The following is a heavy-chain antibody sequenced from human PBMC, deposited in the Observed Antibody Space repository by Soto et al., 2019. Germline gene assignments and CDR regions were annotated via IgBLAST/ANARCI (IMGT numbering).Heavy chain of an antibody. Sequence: QVQLVESGGGVVQPGRSLRLSCAASGFTFSSYAMYWVRQAPGKGLAWVAVISYDGTNKYYADSVKGRFTISRDNSKNTLYLQMDSLIAEDTAVYYCAKALSSHSSGWSPFDYWGQGTLVTVSS. J-gene: IGHJ4*02. V-gene: IGHV3-30*18. CDR1: GFTFSSYA. CDR3: AKALSSHSSGWSPFDY. D-gene: IGHD6-19*01. CDR2: ISYDGTNK.